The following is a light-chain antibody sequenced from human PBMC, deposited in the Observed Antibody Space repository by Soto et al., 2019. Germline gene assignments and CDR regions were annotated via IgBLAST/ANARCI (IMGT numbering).Light chain of an antibody. CDR2: DAS. CDR1: QSVSNY. CDR3: QQRSNWPHTWT. Sequence: IVMTHSPATLSVSPGEVATLSFRARQSVSNYLAWYQQKPGQAPRLLLYDASTRATGIPARFSGSGSGTDFNLTISSLEPEDFAVYYCQQRSNWPHTWTFGQGTKVDI. V-gene: IGKV3-11*01. J-gene: IGKJ1*01.